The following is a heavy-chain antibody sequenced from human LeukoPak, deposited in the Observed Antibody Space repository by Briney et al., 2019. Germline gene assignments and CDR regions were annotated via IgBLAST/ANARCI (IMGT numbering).Heavy chain of an antibody. CDR3: ARDRFLYCSSTSCYMVSDAFDI. J-gene: IGHJ3*02. V-gene: IGHV3-21*01. CDR2: ISSSSSYI. D-gene: IGHD2-2*02. Sequence: GGSLRLSCAASGFTFSSYAMSWVRQAPGKGLEWVSSISSSSSYIYYADSVKGRFTISRDNAKNTLYLQMNSLRAEDTAVYYCARDRFLYCSSTSCYMVSDAFDIWGQGTMVTVSS. CDR1: GFTFSSYA.